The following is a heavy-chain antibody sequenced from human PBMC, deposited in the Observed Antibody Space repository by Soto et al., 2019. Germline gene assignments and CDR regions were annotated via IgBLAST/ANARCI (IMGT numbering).Heavy chain of an antibody. CDR1: GFTFRTST. J-gene: IGHJ4*02. Sequence: EVQLLESGGGLVQPGGSLRLSCAASGFTFRTSTMSWVRQAPGKGLEWVSVIGGGGSSPSYVDSVQGRFTISRDNYKNTLFLQMNSLRAEDTAMYYCAKARCSTTNCYVPDYWGQGTLVTVSS. CDR2: IGGGGSSP. CDR3: AKARCSTTNCYVPDY. D-gene: IGHD2-2*01. V-gene: IGHV3-23*01.